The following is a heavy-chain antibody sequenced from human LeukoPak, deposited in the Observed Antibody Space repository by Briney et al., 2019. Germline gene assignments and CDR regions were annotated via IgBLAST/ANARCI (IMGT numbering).Heavy chain of an antibody. V-gene: IGHV1-24*01. CDR1: GYTLTELS. CDR2: FDPEDGGT. CDR3: ATVSPDGDIQLNWFDP. Sequence: GASVKVSCKVSGYTLTELSMHWVRQAPGKGLEWMGGFDPEDGGTIYAQKFQGRVTMTEDTSTDTAYMELSSLRSEDTAVYYCATVSPDGDIQLNWFDPWGQGTLVIVSS. D-gene: IGHD5-18*01. J-gene: IGHJ5*02.